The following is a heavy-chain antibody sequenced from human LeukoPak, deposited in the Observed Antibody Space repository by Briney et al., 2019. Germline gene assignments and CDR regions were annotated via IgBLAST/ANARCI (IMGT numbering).Heavy chain of an antibody. J-gene: IGHJ4*02. D-gene: IGHD6-13*01. CDR1: GFTFGDYA. CDR2: ISSKAYGGTT. V-gene: IGHV3-49*03. Sequence: GGSLRLSCTASGFTFGDYAMSWFRQAPGKGLEWVGFISSKAYGGTTEYAASVKGRFTISRDDSKSIAYLQMNSLKTEDTAVYYCTRDRPMRYSSSWYYFDYWGQGTLVTVSS. CDR3: TRDRPMRYSSSWYYFDY.